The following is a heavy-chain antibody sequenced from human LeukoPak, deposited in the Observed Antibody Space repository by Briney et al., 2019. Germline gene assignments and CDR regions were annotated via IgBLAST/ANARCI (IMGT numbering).Heavy chain of an antibody. D-gene: IGHD3-10*01. CDR2: INHSGST. CDR3: ARGRPGRAVDY. J-gene: IGHJ4*02. CDR1: GGSFSGYY. Sequence: SETLSLTCAVYGGSFSGYYWSWIRQPPGKGLEWIGEINHSGSTNYNPSLKSRVTISVDTSKNQFSLKLSSVTAADTAVYYCARGRPGRAVDYWGQGTLVTVSS. V-gene: IGHV4-34*01.